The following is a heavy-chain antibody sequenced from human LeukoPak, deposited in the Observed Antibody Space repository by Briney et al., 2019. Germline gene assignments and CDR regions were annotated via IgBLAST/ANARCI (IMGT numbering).Heavy chain of an antibody. CDR1: GYTFTIYG. CDR3: ARDDIVVVPAAISPLDY. V-gene: IGHV1-18*01. J-gene: IGHJ4*02. D-gene: IGHD2-2*02. Sequence: ASVKVSCKASGYTFTIYGISWVRQAPGQGLEWMGWISAYNGNTNYAQKLQGRVTMTTDTSTSTAYMELRSLRADDTAVYYCARDDIVVVPAAISPLDYWGQGPLVTVSS. CDR2: ISAYNGNT.